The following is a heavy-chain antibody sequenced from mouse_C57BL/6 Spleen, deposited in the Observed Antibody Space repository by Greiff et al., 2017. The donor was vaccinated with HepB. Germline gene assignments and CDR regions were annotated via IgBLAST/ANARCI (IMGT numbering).Heavy chain of an antibody. CDR1: GYTFTSYW. V-gene: IGHV1-52*01. D-gene: IGHD1-1*01. Sequence: VQLKQPGAELVRPGSSVKLSCKASGYTFTSYWMHWVKQRPIQGLEWIGNIDPSDSETHYNQKFKDKATLTVDKSSSTAYMQLSSLTSEDSAVYYCARTSTRNYYAMDYWGQGTSVTVSS. CDR2: IDPSDSET. CDR3: ARTSTRNYYAMDY. J-gene: IGHJ4*01.